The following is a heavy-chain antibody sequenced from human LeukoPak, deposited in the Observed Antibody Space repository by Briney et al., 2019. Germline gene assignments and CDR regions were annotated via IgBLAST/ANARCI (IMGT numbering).Heavy chain of an antibody. CDR2: INPNSGNT. D-gene: IGHD2-21*02. CDR1: GYTFTNYD. J-gene: IGHJ4*02. Sequence: ASVTVSCKASGYTFTNYDINWVRQAPGQGLEWMGWINPNSGNTGYAQKFQGRVTITRNPSISTAYMEMSSLRYEDTAVYYCARDLQPVVVTATGSDYWGQGTLVTVSS. V-gene: IGHV1-8*03. CDR3: ARDLQPVVVTATGSDY.